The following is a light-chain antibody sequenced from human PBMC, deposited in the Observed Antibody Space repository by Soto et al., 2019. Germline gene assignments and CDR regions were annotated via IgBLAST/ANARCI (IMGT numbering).Light chain of an antibody. CDR3: MQALQTPS. V-gene: IGKV2-28*01. CDR1: QSLLHSNGYNY. CDR2: LGS. J-gene: IGKJ4*01. Sequence: ESVMSQSPLSLSVTPGEPASISCRSSQSLLHSNGYNYLDWYLQKPGQSTQLLIYLGSFRAAGVTDRCSGSGSGTDLTLKISRVEAADVGVYSCMQALQTPSCGGGTMVEIK.